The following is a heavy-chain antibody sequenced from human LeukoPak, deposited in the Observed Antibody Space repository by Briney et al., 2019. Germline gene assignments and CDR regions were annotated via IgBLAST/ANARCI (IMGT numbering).Heavy chain of an antibody. D-gene: IGHD2-15*01. J-gene: IGHJ4*02. CDR2: INPNSGGT. CDR1: GYTFTGHY. Sequence: ASVKVSCKVSGYTFTGHYIHWVRQAPGQGLEWMGWINPNSGGTNYAQRFQGRVTMTRDTSITTAYMELSSLISDDTAVYYCARDGGSSSVDYWGQGTLVTVSS. CDR3: ARDGGSSSVDY. V-gene: IGHV1-2*02.